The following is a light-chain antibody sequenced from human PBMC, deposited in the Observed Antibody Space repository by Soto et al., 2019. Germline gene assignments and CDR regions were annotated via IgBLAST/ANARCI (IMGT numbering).Light chain of an antibody. V-gene: IGKV2-28*01. CDR2: LNS. CDR1: QSILHSNGYNY. Sequence: DIVMNPSPLSLPVTPGEPASISCRSSQSILHSNGYNYLDWYLQKPGQSPQLLIYLNSNRASGVPDRLSGSGSGTDFTLKISRVEADDVGIYYCMQSLETLPLTFGGGTKLEIK. CDR3: MQSLETLPLT. J-gene: IGKJ4*01.